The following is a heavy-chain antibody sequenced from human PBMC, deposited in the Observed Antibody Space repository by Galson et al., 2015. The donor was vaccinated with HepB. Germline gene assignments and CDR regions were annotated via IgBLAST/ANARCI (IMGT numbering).Heavy chain of an antibody. V-gene: IGHV3-30-3*01. Sequence: SLRLSCAASGFTFSSYAMHWVRQAPGKGLEWVAVISYDGSNKYYADSVKGRFTISRDNSKNTLYLQMNSLRAEDTAVYYCAKVRDYGDYVGGSPDYWGQGTLVTVSS. CDR2: ISYDGSNK. CDR3: AKVRDYGDYVGGSPDY. D-gene: IGHD4-17*01. J-gene: IGHJ4*02. CDR1: GFTFSSYA.